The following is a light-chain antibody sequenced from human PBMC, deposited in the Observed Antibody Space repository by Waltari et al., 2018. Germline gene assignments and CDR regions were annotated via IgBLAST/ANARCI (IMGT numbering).Light chain of an antibody. V-gene: IGLV2-8*01. J-gene: IGLJ2*01. CDR1: SSDVGGYNY. CDR2: EVS. Sequence: QSALTQPPSASGSPGQSVPISCTGTSSDVGGYNYVSWYQQHPGKAPKLMIYEVSKRPSGVPDRFSGSQSGNTASLTVSGLQAEDEADYYCSSYAGSNNVVFGGGTKLTVL. CDR3: SSYAGSNNVV.